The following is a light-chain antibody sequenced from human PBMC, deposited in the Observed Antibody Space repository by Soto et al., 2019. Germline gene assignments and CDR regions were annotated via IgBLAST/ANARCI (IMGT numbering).Light chain of an antibody. J-gene: IGLJ1*01. CDR1: SSDVGGYNY. CDR3: SSYTTSSTVV. Sequence: QSVLTQPASVSGSPGQSITISCTGTSSDVGGYNYVSWYQQHPGKAPKLIIYEVSNRPSGVSNRFSGSKSGNTASLTISGLQPDDEADYHCSSYTTSSTVVFGTGTKLTVL. V-gene: IGLV2-14*01. CDR2: EVS.